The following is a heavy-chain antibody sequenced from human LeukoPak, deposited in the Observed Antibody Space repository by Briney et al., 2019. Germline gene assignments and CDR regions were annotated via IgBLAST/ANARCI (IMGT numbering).Heavy chain of an antibody. J-gene: IGHJ4*02. V-gene: IGHV4-59*01. D-gene: IGHD1-26*01. Sequence: SETLSLTCTVSGGSISSYYWSWIRQPPGKGLEWIGYIYYSGSTNYNPSLKNRGTISVDTSKNESSLCLSHVTAADTAVYYCAASGWELLEPFDYWGRGTLVTVSS. CDR3: AASGWELLEPFDY. CDR1: GGSISSYY. CDR2: IYYSGST.